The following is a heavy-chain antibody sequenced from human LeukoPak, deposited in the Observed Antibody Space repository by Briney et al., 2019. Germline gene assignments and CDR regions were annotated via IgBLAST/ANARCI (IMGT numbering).Heavy chain of an antibody. V-gene: IGHV3-7*02. CDR3: ARLMGQRSLFDY. CDR1: GFTFSSCW. D-gene: IGHD1-26*01. Sequence: GGSLRLSCAASGFTFSSCWMTWVRQAPGKGLEWVANIKQDGNEKYYVDSVKGRFSISRDNAKNSVYLQMNSLRAEDTAVYYCARLMGQRSLFDYWGQGVLVTVSS. J-gene: IGHJ4*02. CDR2: IKQDGNEK.